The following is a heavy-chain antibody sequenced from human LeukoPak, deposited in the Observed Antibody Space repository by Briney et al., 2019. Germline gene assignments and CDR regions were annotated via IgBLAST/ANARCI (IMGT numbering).Heavy chain of an antibody. CDR1: GGSISSYV. Sequence: SETLSLTCTVSGGSISSYVWSWLRQPAEKGLEWIGRIYTTGSTNYNPSLESRVTISVDTSKNQFSLKLSSVPAADTAVYYCARLEHDYGDPGDVFDVWGQGTMVTVSS. CDR2: IYTTGST. D-gene: IGHD4-17*01. V-gene: IGHV4-4*07. CDR3: ARLEHDYGDPGDVFDV. J-gene: IGHJ3*01.